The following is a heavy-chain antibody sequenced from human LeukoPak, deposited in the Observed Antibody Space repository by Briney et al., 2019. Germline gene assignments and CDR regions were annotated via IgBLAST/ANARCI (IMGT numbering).Heavy chain of an antibody. V-gene: IGHV3-30-3*01. J-gene: IGHJ4*02. Sequence: PGGSLRLSCAASGFTFSSYAMHWVRQAPGKGLEWVAVMSFDGSNKFYADSVKGRLTISRDNSKNTLYLQMDSLKAEDTALYYCARDGGYSGYDFPPRYFDFWGPGTLVSVAS. CDR1: GFTFSSYA. CDR2: MSFDGSNK. D-gene: IGHD5-12*01. CDR3: ARDGGYSGYDFPPRYFDF.